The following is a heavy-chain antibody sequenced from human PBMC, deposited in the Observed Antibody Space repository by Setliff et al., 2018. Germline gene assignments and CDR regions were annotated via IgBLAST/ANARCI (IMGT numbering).Heavy chain of an antibody. CDR1: SDSISRRNDF. J-gene: IGHJ4*02. CDR2: VYHNGQT. Sequence: SETLSLTCIVSSDSISRRNDFWWAWIRQPPGKGLEWIGSVYHNGQTYNNPSLKSRLTISVDTDEHKFSLNLRSVAAAETAVYYCARQEARGSWAFESWGQGTLFTVS. CDR3: ARQEARGSWAFES. D-gene: IGHD3-10*01. V-gene: IGHV4-39*01.